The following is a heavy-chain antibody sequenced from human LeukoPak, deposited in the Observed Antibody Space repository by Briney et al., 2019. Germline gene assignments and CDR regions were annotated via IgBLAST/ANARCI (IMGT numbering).Heavy chain of an antibody. Sequence: GGSLRLSCGASGFSFSSYGMHWVRQAPGKGLEWVAVISFDGGNKYYADSVKGRFTISRDNSKNTLYLQMSSLRPENTAVYYCAKEHIVLVTAKYEYFQDWGQGTLVTVSS. D-gene: IGHD2-21*02. V-gene: IGHV3-30*18. CDR1: GFSFSSYG. CDR2: ISFDGGNK. J-gene: IGHJ1*01. CDR3: AKEHIVLVTAKYEYFQD.